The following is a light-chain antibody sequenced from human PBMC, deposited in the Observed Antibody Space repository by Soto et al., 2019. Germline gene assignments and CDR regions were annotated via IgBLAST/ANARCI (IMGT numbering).Light chain of an antibody. V-gene: IGLV2-14*01. CDR2: EVS. CDR1: SSDVGGYKY. CDR3: SSYTSSNTLV. Sequence: HSVLTQPASVSGSPGQSITISCSGTSSDVGGYKYVSWYQQHPGKAPKLIIYEVSNRPSGVSNRFSASTSGNTASLTISGLQAEDEADYFCSSYTSSNTLVFGGGTKLTVL. J-gene: IGLJ3*02.